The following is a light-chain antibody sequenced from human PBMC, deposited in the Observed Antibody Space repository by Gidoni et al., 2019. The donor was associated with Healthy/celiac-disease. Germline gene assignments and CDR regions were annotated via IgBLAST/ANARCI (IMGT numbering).Light chain of an antibody. CDR2: GAS. J-gene: IGKJ5*01. CDR3: QQYGSSPVIT. V-gene: IGKV3-20*01. CDR1: QSVSSSY. Sequence: EIVLTQSPGTLSLSPGERATLSCRASQSVSSSYLAWYQQKPGQAPRLLIYGASSRATGIPDRFSGSGSGTDFTLTISRLEPEDFAVYYCQQYGSSPVITFXQXTRLXIK.